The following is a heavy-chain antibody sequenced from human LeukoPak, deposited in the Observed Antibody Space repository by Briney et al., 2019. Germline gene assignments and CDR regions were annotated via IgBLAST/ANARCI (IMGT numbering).Heavy chain of an antibody. Sequence: VGSLRLSCAASGFTFSDYYMTWIRQAPGRGLEWISYILGSSSDTKYADSVKGLFTISRDNAKNSLYLLMNSLRAEDTAVYYCARRGTTYCTVDSCHPNWFDPWGQGTLVTVSS. D-gene: IGHD2-15*01. V-gene: IGHV3-11*03. CDR3: ARRGTTYCTVDSCHPNWFDP. CDR2: ILGSSSDT. J-gene: IGHJ5*02. CDR1: GFTFSDYY.